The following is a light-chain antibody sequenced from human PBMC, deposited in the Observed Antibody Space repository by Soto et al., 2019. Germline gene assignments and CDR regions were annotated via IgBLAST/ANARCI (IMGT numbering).Light chain of an antibody. CDR2: GAS. V-gene: IGKV1-16*02. J-gene: IGKJ1*01. CDR1: QDINIY. Sequence: DIQMTQSPSSLSASVGDRVTITCRASQDINIYLAWFQQKPGKAPKSLIFGASSLQSGVPTNFSGSGSGTDFTLTISRLEPEDFAVYYCQQYGISPWTFGQGTKV. CDR3: QQYGISPWT.